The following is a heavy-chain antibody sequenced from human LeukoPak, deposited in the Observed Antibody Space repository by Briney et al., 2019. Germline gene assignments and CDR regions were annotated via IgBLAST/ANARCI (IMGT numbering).Heavy chain of an antibody. V-gene: IGHV3-30*01. D-gene: IGHD3-10*01. Sequence: GGSLRLSCAASGFTFSSYAMHWVRQAPGKGLEWVAVISYVGTITYYADSVKGRFTNSRDNPKNTLYLQLNSLRAEDTAIYYCARDSTYYYDSGSSGPHYFDSWGQGTLVIVSS. J-gene: IGHJ4*02. CDR3: ARDSTYYYDSGSSGPHYFDS. CDR1: GFTFSSYA. CDR2: ISYVGTIT.